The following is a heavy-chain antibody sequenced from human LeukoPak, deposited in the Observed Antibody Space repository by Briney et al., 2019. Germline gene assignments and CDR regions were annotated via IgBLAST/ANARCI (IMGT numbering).Heavy chain of an antibody. CDR2: ITSGSSI. CDR1: GFTCSDYY. CDR3: ARRHCSSTSCPLVDY. D-gene: IGHD2-2*01. Sequence: GGSLRLSCAPSGFTCSDYYMSGIRHAPGRGLEWVSYITSGSSIYYAYSVKGRFTISRDNGKNSLYLQMNRLRAEDTAAYYCARRHCSSTSCPLVDYWGQGTLATVSS. V-gene: IGHV3-11*04. J-gene: IGHJ4*02.